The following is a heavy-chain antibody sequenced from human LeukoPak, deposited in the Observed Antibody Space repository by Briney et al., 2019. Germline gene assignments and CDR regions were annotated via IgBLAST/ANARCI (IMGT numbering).Heavy chain of an antibody. V-gene: IGHV1-69*05. CDR3: ARSLGQQLVSGWFDP. J-gene: IGHJ5*02. CDR2: IIPIFGTA. Sequence: ASVKVSCKASGGTFSSYAISWVRQAPGQGLEWMGGIIPIFGTANYAQKFQGRVTITTDESTSTAYMELSSLRSEDTAVYYCARSLGQQLVSGWFDPWGQGTLVTVSS. CDR1: GGTFSSYA. D-gene: IGHD6-13*01.